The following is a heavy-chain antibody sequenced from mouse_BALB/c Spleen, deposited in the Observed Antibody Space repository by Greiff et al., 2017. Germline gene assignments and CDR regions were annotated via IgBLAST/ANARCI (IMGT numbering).Heavy chain of an antibody. J-gene: IGHJ3*01. Sequence: EVQLQQSGPELMKPGASVKISCKASGYSFTSYYMHWVKQSHGKSLEWIGYIDPFNGGTSYNRKFKGKATLTVDKSSSTAYMHLSSLTSEDSAVYYCARGMAGTAWFAYWGQGTLVTVSA. CDR1: GYSFTSYY. V-gene: IGHV1-28*01. CDR2: IDPFNGGT. CDR3: ARGMAGTAWFAY. D-gene: IGHD4-1*01.